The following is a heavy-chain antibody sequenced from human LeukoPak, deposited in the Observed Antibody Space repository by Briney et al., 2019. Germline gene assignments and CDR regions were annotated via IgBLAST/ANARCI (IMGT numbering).Heavy chain of an antibody. J-gene: IGHJ4*02. CDR3: ACLAAIDY. Sequence: PGGSLRLSCAASGFTFSTYTMNWVRQAPGKGLEWVSSISTSSTYIYYADSVKGRFTISRNNAKNSLYLQMNSLRAEDTAVYYCACLAAIDYWGQGTLVTVSS. D-gene: IGHD2-15*01. V-gene: IGHV3-21*01. CDR1: GFTFSTYT. CDR2: ISTSSTYI.